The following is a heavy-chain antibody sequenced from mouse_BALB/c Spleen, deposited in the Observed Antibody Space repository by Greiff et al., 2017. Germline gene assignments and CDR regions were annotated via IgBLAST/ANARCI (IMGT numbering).Heavy chain of an antibody. Sequence: VKLVESGPGLVAPSQSLYISCTVSGFSLTSYGVNWVRQPPGKGLEWLGVIWDGGSTNYNSALMSRLSISKDNAKSHVFSKMNSLQTDDTAVYYCARDGGISYAWFAYWGQGTLVTVSA. CDR3: ARDGGISYAWFAY. V-gene: IGHV2-9*02. CDR1: GFSLTSYG. CDR2: IWDGGST. D-gene: IGHD1-1*01. J-gene: IGHJ3*01.